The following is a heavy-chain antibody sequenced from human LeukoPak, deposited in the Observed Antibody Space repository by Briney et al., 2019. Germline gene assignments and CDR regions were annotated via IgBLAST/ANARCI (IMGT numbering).Heavy chain of an antibody. CDR3: ARDHCSGGSCYAHSAFDI. Sequence: SETLSLTCTVSGGSISSYYWSWIRQPAGKGLEWIGRIYTSGSTNYNPSLKSRVTMSVDTSKNQFSLKLSSVTAADTAVYYCARDHCSGGSCYAHSAFDIWGQGTMVTVSS. J-gene: IGHJ3*02. D-gene: IGHD2-15*01. V-gene: IGHV4-4*07. CDR1: GGSISSYY. CDR2: IYTSGST.